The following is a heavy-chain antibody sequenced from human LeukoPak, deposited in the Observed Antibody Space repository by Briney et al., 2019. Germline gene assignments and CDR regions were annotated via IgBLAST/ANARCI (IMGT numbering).Heavy chain of an antibody. CDR1: GFTFSDYY. CDR2: ISSSSSYT. V-gene: IGHV3-11*03. J-gene: IGHJ4*02. Sequence: GSLRLSCAASGFTFSDYYMSWIRQAPGKGLEWVSYISSSSSYTNYADSVKGRFTISRDNAKNSLYLQMNSLRAEDTAVYYCARSPYTYGSGSYFDYWGQGTLVTVSS. CDR3: ARSPYTYGSGSYFDY. D-gene: IGHD3-10*01.